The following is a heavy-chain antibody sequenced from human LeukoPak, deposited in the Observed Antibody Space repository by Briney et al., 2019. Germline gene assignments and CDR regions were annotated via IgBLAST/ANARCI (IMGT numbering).Heavy chain of an antibody. CDR1: GHSFTSYF. CDR3: ARDYYGSGSYPFDY. D-gene: IGHD3-10*01. Sequence: ASVKVSCKATGHSFTSYFMYWVRQAPGQWLEWMGMINPSGGSTSYAQKFQGRVTMTRDTSTSTVYMELSSLRSEDTAVYYCARDYYGSGSYPFDYWGQGTLVTVSS. CDR2: INPSGGST. V-gene: IGHV1-46*01. J-gene: IGHJ4*02.